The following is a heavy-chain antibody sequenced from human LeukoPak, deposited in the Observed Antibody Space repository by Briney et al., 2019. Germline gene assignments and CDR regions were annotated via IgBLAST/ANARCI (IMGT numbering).Heavy chain of an antibody. CDR2: IKQDGSEK. Sequence: GGSLRLSCAASEFTFFTYSMSWVRQAPGKGLEWVANIKQDGSEKYYVDSVKGRFTISRDNAKDSLYLQMNSLRAEDTAVYYCARAGRKSRGVDLVRKKETGYYYYMDVWGKGTTVTVSS. CDR1: EFTFFTYS. V-gene: IGHV3-7*01. D-gene: IGHD3-10*02. J-gene: IGHJ6*03. CDR3: ARAGRKSRGVDLVRKKETGYYYYMDV.